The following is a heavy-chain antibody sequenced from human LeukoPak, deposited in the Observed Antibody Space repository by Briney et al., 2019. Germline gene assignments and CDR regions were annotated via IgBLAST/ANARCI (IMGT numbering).Heavy chain of an antibody. V-gene: IGHV3-15*01. D-gene: IGHD1-26*01. Sequence: GGSLRLSCARSGFNFQYAWMTWVHQPPGEGREWVGRIKSKRDGETTDYAALVKSRFSISRDDSKNTVYLQMNSVRTEDTAVYYCTSLVGSPTYWGQGTLVTVSS. J-gene: IGHJ4*02. CDR1: GFNFQYAW. CDR3: TSLVGSPTY. CDR2: IKSKRDGETT.